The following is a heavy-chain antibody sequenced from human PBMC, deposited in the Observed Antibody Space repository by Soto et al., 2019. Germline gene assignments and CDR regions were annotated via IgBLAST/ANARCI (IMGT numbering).Heavy chain of an antibody. J-gene: IGHJ6*02. V-gene: IGHV5-51*01. CDR3: ARTSAAGKYYYGMDV. CDR2: IYPGDSDT. CDR1: GYSFTSYW. D-gene: IGHD6-13*01. Sequence: GESLQISCTGSGYSFTSYWIGWVRQMPGKGLEWMGIIYPGDSDTRYSPSFQGQVTISADKSISTAYLQWSSLKASDTAMYYCARTSAAGKYYYGMDVWGQGTTVTVSS.